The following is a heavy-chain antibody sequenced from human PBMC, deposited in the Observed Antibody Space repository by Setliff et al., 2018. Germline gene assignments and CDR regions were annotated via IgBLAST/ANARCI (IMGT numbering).Heavy chain of an antibody. D-gene: IGHD3-16*02. CDR1: GGSISSSSYY. J-gene: IGHJ5*02. CDR3: ARHVWGSYRFYSWFDP. Sequence: ETLSLTCTVSGGSISSSSYYWGWIRQPPGTGLEWIGGIYYSGSTYYKPSLKSRVTISVDTSKKPFSLKLISVTAADTAVYYCARHVWGSYRFYSWFDPWGQGTLVTVSS. V-gene: IGHV4-39*01. CDR2: IYYSGST.